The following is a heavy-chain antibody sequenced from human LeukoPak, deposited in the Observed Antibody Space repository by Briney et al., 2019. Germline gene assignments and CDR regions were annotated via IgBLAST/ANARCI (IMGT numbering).Heavy chain of an antibody. CDR1: GYTFTSYG. CDR2: FDPEEGET. J-gene: IGHJ4*02. V-gene: IGHV1-24*01. D-gene: IGHD6-19*01. Sequence: ASVKVSCKASGYTFTSYGISWVQQAPGKGLEWMGGFDPEEGETIYAQKFQGRVTMTEDTSTDTAYMELSSLRSEDTAVYYCATLFRSGWDKVYYFDYWGQGTLVTVSS. CDR3: ATLFRSGWDKVYYFDY.